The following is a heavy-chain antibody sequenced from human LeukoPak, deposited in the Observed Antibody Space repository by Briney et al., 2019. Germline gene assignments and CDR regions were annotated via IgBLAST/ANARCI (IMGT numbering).Heavy chain of an antibody. CDR2: IYYSGNT. CDR1: GASISSSNSY. Sequence: PSETLSLTCTVSGASISSSNSYWGWIRQPPGKGLEWIGSIYYSGNTYYNASLKSQVSISIDTSKNQFSLKLSSVTAADTAVYYCARRYFDWLLWRYNWFDPWGQGTLVTVSS. CDR3: ARRYFDWLLWRYNWFDP. V-gene: IGHV4-39*01. J-gene: IGHJ5*02. D-gene: IGHD3-9*01.